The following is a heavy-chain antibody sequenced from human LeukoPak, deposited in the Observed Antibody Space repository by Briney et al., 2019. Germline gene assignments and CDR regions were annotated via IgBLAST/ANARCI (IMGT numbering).Heavy chain of an antibody. V-gene: IGHV4-59*01. CDR1: GGSISTYY. Sequence: SETLSLTCSVSGGSISTYYWSWIRQSHGKGLEWIGYIYYTGTTNYNPSLRSRVTISVDTSRNQFSLRLSSVTAADTAVYYCAREDPQTTVPEGMDVWGHGTTVIVSS. D-gene: IGHD4-17*01. CDR2: IYYTGTT. J-gene: IGHJ6*02. CDR3: AREDPQTTVPEGMDV.